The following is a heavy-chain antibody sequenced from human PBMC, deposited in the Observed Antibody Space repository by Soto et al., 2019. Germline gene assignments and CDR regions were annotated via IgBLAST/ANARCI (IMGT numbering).Heavy chain of an antibody. D-gene: IGHD2-15*01. Sequence: GASVKVSCTASGYTFTSYDINWVRHAPGQGLEWMGWINPNSGGTNYAQKFQGWVTMTRDTSISTAYMELSRLRSDDTAVYYCARAHCSGGSCYQNWFDPWGQGTLVTVSS. CDR1: GYTFTSYD. CDR3: ARAHCSGGSCYQNWFDP. V-gene: IGHV1-2*04. CDR2: INPNSGGT. J-gene: IGHJ5*02.